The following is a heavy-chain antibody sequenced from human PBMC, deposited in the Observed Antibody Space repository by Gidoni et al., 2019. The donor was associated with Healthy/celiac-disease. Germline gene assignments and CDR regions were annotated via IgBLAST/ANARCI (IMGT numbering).Heavy chain of an antibody. V-gene: IGHV3-48*03. D-gene: IGHD3-22*01. Sequence: EVQLVESGGGLVQPGGSLRLSCAASGFTFSSYEMNWFRQAPGKGLGWCSYIMSSGSTIYYADSGKGRFTISRDNAKNSLYLQMNSLRAEDTAVYYCARDIIVRDDSSGYYYRGGADYWGQGTLVTVSS. CDR3: ARDIIVRDDSSGYYYRGGADY. CDR1: GFTFSSYE. J-gene: IGHJ4*02. CDR2: IMSSGSTI.